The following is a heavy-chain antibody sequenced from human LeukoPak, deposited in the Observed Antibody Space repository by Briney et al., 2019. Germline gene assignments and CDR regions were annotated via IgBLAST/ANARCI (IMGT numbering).Heavy chain of an antibody. CDR3: ARGLSTMVRGVARSIGY. CDR2: INHSGST. D-gene: IGHD3-10*01. Sequence: SETLSLTCTVSGGSISSYYWSWIRQPPGKGLEWIGEINHSGSTNYNPSLKSRVTISVDTSKNQFSLKLSSVTAADTAVYYCARGLSTMVRGVARSIGYWGQGTLVTVSS. J-gene: IGHJ4*02. V-gene: IGHV4-34*01. CDR1: GGSISSYY.